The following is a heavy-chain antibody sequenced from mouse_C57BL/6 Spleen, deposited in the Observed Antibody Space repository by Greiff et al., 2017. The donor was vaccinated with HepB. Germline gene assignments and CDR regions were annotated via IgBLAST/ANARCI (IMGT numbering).Heavy chain of an antibody. CDR2: IYPGSGST. V-gene: IGHV1-55*01. CDR3: AREGLGPHYFDY. Sequence: QVQLQQPGAELVKPGASVKMSCKASGYTFTSYWITWVKQRPGQGLEWIGDIYPGSGSTNYNEKFKSKATLTVDTSSSTAYMQLSSLTSEDSAVYYCAREGLGPHYFDYWGQGTTLTVSS. D-gene: IGHD4-1*01. CDR1: GYTFTSYW. J-gene: IGHJ2*01.